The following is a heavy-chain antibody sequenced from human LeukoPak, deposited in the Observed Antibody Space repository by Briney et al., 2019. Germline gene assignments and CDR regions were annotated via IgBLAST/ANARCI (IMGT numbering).Heavy chain of an antibody. CDR2: ISYDGDNK. J-gene: IGHJ6*03. Sequence: GGSLRLSCAASGFTFSNYAMHWVRQAPGKGLEWVAVISYDGDNKYYADSVRGRFTISRDNSKNTLFLQMNSLGGEDTAVYYCARDAYYFGSGTYIGVRRHSYYYMDVWGKGTTVTVSS. D-gene: IGHD3-10*01. CDR1: GFTFSNYA. V-gene: IGHV3-30*04. CDR3: ARDAYYFGSGTYIGVRRHSYYYMDV.